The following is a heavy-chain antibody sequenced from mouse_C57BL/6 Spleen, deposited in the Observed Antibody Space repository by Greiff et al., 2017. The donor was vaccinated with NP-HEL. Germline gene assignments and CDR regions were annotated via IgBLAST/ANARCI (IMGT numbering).Heavy chain of an antibody. CDR3: ARNSPGTGGLFDY. J-gene: IGHJ2*01. CDR2: LWSGGST. V-gene: IGHV2-2*01. D-gene: IGHD4-1*01. CDR1: GFSLTSYG. Sequence: VHLVESGPGLVQPSQSLSITCTVSGFSLTSYGVHWVRQSPGKGLEWLGVLWSGGSTDYNAAFISRLSISKDNSKSQVFFKMNSLQADDTAIYYCARNSPGTGGLFDYWGQGTTLTVSS.